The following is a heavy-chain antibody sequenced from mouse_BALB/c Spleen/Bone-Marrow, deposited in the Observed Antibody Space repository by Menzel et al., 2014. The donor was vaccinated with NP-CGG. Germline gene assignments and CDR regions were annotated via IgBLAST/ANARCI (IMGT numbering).Heavy chain of an antibody. Sequence: VMLVESGPGLVAPSQSLSITCTVSGFSLTSYGVHWVRQPPGKGLEWLGVIWAGGSTNYNSALMSRLSISKDNSKSQVFLKMNSLQTDDTAMYYCARERWGAMDYWGQGTSVTVSS. V-gene: IGHV2-9*02. CDR3: ARERWGAMDY. CDR2: IWAGGST. CDR1: GFSLTSYG. D-gene: IGHD1-1*02. J-gene: IGHJ4*01.